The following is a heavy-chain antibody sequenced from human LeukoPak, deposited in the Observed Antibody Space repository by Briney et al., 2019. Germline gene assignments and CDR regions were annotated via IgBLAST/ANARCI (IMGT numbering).Heavy chain of an antibody. V-gene: IGHV1-46*01. CDR3: AREPAAAGLDY. J-gene: IGHJ4*02. Sequence: HRASVKVSCKASGYTFTSYYMHWVRQAPGQGLEWMGIINPSGGSTSYAQKFQGRVTMTRDMSTSTVYMELSSLRSEDTAVYYCAREPAAAGLDYWGQGTLVTVSS. D-gene: IGHD6-13*01. CDR1: GYTFTSYY. CDR2: INPSGGST.